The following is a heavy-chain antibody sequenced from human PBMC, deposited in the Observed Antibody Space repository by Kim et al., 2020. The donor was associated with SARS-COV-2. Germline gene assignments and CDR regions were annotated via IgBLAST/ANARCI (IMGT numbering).Heavy chain of an antibody. CDR3: ARDLAAAGTRYFDY. V-gene: IGHV1-69*01. D-gene: IGHD6-13*01. Sequence: AQKFQGRVTITADESTSTAYMELSSLRSADTAVYYCARDLAAAGTRYFDYWGQGTLVTVSS. J-gene: IGHJ4*02.